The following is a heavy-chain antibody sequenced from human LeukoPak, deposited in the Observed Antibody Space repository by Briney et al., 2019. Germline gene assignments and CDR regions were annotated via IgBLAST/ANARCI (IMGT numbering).Heavy chain of an antibody. Sequence: SETLSLTCTVSGGSINNYYWSWIRQTPGKGLEWIGYIYYSGTTNYNPSLKSRVSISVDTSKNQFSLKLSSVTAADTAVYYCASRSWPSYCSSTSCSSRVFDYWGQGTLVTVSS. CDR1: GGSINNYY. J-gene: IGHJ4*02. V-gene: IGHV4-59*01. D-gene: IGHD2-2*01. CDR3: ASRSWPSYCSSTSCSSRVFDY. CDR2: IYYSGTT.